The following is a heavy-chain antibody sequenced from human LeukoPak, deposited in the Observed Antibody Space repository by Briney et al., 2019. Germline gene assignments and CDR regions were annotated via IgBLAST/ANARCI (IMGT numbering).Heavy chain of an antibody. D-gene: IGHD2-2*02. Sequence: SVKVSCKASGGTFSSYAISWVRQAPGQGLEWMGGIIPIFGTANYAQKFQGRVTITADESTSTAYMELSSLRSEDTAVYYCARDRDPDIVVVPAAIRRGHWFDPWGQGTLSPSPQ. J-gene: IGHJ5*02. CDR3: ARDRDPDIVVVPAAIRRGHWFDP. CDR2: IIPIFGTA. V-gene: IGHV1-69*13. CDR1: GGTFSSYA.